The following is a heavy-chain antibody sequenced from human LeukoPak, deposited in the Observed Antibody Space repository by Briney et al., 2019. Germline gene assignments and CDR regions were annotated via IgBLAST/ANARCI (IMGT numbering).Heavy chain of an antibody. V-gene: IGHV4-39*01. CDR1: GDSISRDGYY. CDR2: IYYSGTT. CDR3: ARIGVRQHYYDSSGYYSGDV. D-gene: IGHD3-22*01. Sequence: SETLSLTCSVSGDSISRDGYYWGWIRQPPGKGLEWIGNIYYSGTTRYNPSLKSRVAIFIDTPKNQFSLKLTSVTAADTAVYYCARIGVRQHYYDSSGYYSGDVWGKGTTVTVSS. J-gene: IGHJ6*04.